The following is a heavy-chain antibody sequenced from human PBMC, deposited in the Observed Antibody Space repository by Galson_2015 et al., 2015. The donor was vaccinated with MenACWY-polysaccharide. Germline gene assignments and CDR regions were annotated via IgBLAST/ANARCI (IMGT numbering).Heavy chain of an antibody. CDR3: AKDLYDYCAKAGLTPYYFDY. J-gene: IGHJ4*02. CDR2: ISGSGGST. CDR1: GFTFSSYA. D-gene: IGHD3-16*01. Sequence: SLRLSCAASGFTFSSYAMSWVRQAPGKGLEWVSAISGSGGSTYYADSVKGRFTISRDNSKNTLYLQMNSLRAEDTAVYYCAKDLYDYCAKAGLTPYYFDYWGQGTLVTVSS. V-gene: IGHV3-23*01.